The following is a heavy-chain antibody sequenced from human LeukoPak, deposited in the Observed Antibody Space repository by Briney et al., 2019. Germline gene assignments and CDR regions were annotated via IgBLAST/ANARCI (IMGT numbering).Heavy chain of an antibody. J-gene: IGHJ4*02. V-gene: IGHV3-30-3*01. D-gene: IGHD1-26*01. CDR1: GFTFSSYA. CDR2: ISYDGSNK. Sequence: PGRSLRLSCAASGFTFSSYAMHWIRQAPVKGLEWVAVISYDGSNKYYADSVKGRFTISRDNSKNTLYLQMNSLRAEDTAVYYCARVSREWVLPVLAPLDYWGQGTMVTVSS. CDR3: ARVSREWVLPVLAPLDY.